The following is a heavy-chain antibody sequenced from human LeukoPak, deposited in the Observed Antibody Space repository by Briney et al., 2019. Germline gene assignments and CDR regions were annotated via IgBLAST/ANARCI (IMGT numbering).Heavy chain of an antibody. V-gene: IGHV3-64*01. J-gene: IGHJ4*02. CDR1: GFTFSSFA. CDR2: ISSTGSST. D-gene: IGHD5-24*01. Sequence: GGSLRLSCAASGFTFSSFAMHWVRQAPGKGLAYVSAISSTGSSTYYANSVKGRFTISRDNSKNTLYLQMERLRAEDMAVYYCARDGYNLVLDYWGQGTLVTVSS. CDR3: ARDGYNLVLDY.